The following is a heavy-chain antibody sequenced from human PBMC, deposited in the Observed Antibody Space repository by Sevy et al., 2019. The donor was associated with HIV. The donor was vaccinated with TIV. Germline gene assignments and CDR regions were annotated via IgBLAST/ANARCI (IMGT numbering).Heavy chain of an antibody. Sequence: ASVKVSCKASGYTFIAYYIHWVRQAPGQGLEWMGRINPNSGDTNYAHNLEGRVTMTRDTSTRTAYVELRGLRSDDTAVYYCARLPVWGSYRYLDYWGQGTLVTVSS. V-gene: IGHV1-2*06. J-gene: IGHJ4*02. D-gene: IGHD3-16*02. CDR1: GYTFIAYY. CDR3: ARLPVWGSYRYLDY. CDR2: INPNSGDT.